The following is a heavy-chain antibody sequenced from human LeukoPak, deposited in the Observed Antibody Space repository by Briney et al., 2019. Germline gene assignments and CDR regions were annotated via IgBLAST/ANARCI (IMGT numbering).Heavy chain of an antibody. J-gene: IGHJ4*02. CDR3: ARDGGYGDYYGSDY. V-gene: IGHV4-39*07. D-gene: IGHD4-17*01. CDR1: GGSISSSGYY. CDR2: VYYSGNT. Sequence: TSETLSLTCTVSGGSISSSGYYWGWIRQPPGKGLEWIGNVYYSGNTYYNPSLKSRVTMSVDTSKNQFSLKLSSVTAADTAVYYCARDGGYGDYYGSDYWGQGTLVTVSS.